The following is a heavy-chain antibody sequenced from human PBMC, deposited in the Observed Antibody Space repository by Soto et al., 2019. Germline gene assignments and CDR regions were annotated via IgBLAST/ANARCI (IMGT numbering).Heavy chain of an antibody. CDR1: GGSISSSSYY. CDR3: AREYYDILTGYHYYFDY. V-gene: IGHV4-39*01. Sequence: PSETLSLTCTVSGGSISSSSYYWGWIRQPPGKGLEWIGSIYYSGSTYYNPSLKSRVTISVDTSKNQFSLKLSSVTAADTAVYYCAREYYDILTGYHYYFDYWGQGTLVTVSS. CDR2: IYYSGST. D-gene: IGHD3-9*01. J-gene: IGHJ4*02.